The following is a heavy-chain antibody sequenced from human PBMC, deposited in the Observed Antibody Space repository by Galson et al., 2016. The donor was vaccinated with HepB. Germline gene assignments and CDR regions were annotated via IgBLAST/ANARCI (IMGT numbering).Heavy chain of an antibody. D-gene: IGHD1-26*01. V-gene: IGHV3-21*01. J-gene: IGHJ4*02. CDR3: ARSGWVEEFDY. Sequence: SLRLSCAASGFNLITFGMNWVRQAPGQGLEWVSSISSDSRYIYYAESVKGRFTISRDNARNSLYLQMSNLRAEDTALYYCARSGWVEEFDYWGQGILVTVSS. CDR1: GFNLITFG. CDR2: ISSDSRYI.